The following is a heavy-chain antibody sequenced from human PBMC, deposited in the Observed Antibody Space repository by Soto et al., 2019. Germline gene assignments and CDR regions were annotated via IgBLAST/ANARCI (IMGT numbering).Heavy chain of an antibody. Sequence: LGESLKISCKGYGYSFTNYWIGWVRQMPGKGLEWMGIIYPGDSDIRYSPSFQGQVTISADKSIRTAHLQWSSLKASDTAMYYCAVYYDSSGHYREYFQHWGQGTLVTVSS. CDR1: GYSFTNYW. J-gene: IGHJ1*01. V-gene: IGHV5-51*01. CDR2: IYPGDSDI. D-gene: IGHD3-22*01. CDR3: AVYYDSSGHYREYFQH.